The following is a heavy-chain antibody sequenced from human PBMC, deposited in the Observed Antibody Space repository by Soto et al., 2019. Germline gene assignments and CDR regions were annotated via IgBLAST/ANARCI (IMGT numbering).Heavy chain of an antibody. D-gene: IGHD3-22*01. CDR3: AKEKAGYHYDSSGGAFDI. CDR1: GFTFDDYA. Sequence: PGGSLRLSCAASGFTFDDYAMHWVRQAPGKGLEWVSGISWNSGSIGYADSVKGRFTISRDNAKNSLYLQMNSLRAEDTALYYCAKEKAGYHYDSSGGAFDIWGQGTMVTV. V-gene: IGHV3-9*01. CDR2: ISWNSGSI. J-gene: IGHJ3*02.